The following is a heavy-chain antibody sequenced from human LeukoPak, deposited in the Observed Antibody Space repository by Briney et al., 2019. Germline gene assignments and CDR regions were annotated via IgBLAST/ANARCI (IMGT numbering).Heavy chain of an antibody. J-gene: IGHJ4*02. Sequence: GGSLRLSCAASGFTFSSYGMNWVRLAPGKGLEWLSYISSRISTIYYADSVKGRFTISRDNSKNTLYLQMNSLRAEDTAVYYCAKHILRSGFQPFDYWGQGTLVTVSS. CDR2: ISSRISTI. V-gene: IGHV3-48*01. CDR1: GFTFSSYG. CDR3: AKHILRSGFQPFDY. D-gene: IGHD3-9*01.